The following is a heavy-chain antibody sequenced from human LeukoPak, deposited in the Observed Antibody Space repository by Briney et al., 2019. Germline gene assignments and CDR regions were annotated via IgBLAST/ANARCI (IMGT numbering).Heavy chain of an antibody. D-gene: IGHD2-2*01. V-gene: IGHV1-2*02. Sequence: ASVKVSCKASGYTFTGYYMHWVRQAPGQGLEWMGWINPNSGGTNYAQKFQGRVTMPRDTSISTAYMELSRLRSDDTAVYYCASGSPDIVVVPADALYYYYYGMDVWGQGTTVTVSS. CDR1: GYTFTGYY. J-gene: IGHJ6*02. CDR2: INPNSGGT. CDR3: ASGSPDIVVVPADALYYYYYGMDV.